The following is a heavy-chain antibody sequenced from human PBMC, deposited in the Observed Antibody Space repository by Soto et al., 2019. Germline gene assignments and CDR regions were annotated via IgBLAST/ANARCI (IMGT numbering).Heavy chain of an antibody. V-gene: IGHV3-23*01. J-gene: IGHJ4*02. D-gene: IGHD3-16*02. Sequence: GGSLRLSCAASGCTFRSYAMSWGRQAPGKGLEWVSAISGSGGSTYYADSVKGRFTISRDNSKNTLYLQMNSLRAEDTAVYYCAKDRLTQQGVINSWGQGRMGTGPS. CDR1: GCTFRSYA. CDR3: AKDRLTQQGVINS. CDR2: ISGSGGST.